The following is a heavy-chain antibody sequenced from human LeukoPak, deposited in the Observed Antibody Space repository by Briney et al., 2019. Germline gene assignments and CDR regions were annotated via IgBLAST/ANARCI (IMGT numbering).Heavy chain of an antibody. Sequence: SETLSLTCTVSGGSISSFYWNWIRQPPGKGLEWIAYIYHSGDTRYNPSLKSRVTISVDTSKSQFSQKLSSVTAADTAVYFCARQGPLYYFDYWGQGTLVTVSS. CDR2: IYHSGDT. J-gene: IGHJ4*02. CDR1: GGSISSFY. V-gene: IGHV4-59*01. CDR3: ARQGPLYYFDY.